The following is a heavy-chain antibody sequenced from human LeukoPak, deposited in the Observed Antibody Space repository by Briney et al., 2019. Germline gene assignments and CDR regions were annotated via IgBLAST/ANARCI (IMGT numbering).Heavy chain of an antibody. V-gene: IGHV3-30*02. Sequence: GGSLRLSCAASGFTFSSYGMHWVRQAPGKGLEWVAVIWYDGSNKYYADSVKGRFTISRDNSKNTLYLQMNSLRAEGTAVYYCAKVIVVVPAAIFDYYYYMDVWGKGTTVTVSS. CDR1: GFTFSSYG. CDR3: AKVIVVVPAAIFDYYYYMDV. D-gene: IGHD2-2*01. J-gene: IGHJ6*03. CDR2: IWYDGSNK.